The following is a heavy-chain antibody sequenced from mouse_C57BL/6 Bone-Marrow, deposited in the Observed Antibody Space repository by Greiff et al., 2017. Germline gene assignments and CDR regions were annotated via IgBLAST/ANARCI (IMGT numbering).Heavy chain of an antibody. CDR1: GYNFTSYW. CDR2: IHPNSGST. V-gene: IGHV1-64*01. J-gene: IGHJ3*01. CDR3: ARGSYSNSWFAY. Sequence: QVQLQQPGAELVKPGASVKLSCKASGYNFTSYWMHWVKQRPGQGLEWIGMIHPNSGSTNYNEKFKSKATLTVDKSSSTAYMQLSSLTSEDSAVYYCARGSYSNSWFAYWGQGTLVTVSA. D-gene: IGHD2-5*01.